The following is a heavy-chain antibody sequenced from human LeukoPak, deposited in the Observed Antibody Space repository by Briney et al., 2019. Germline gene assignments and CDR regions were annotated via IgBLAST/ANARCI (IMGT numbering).Heavy chain of an antibody. J-gene: IGHJ5*02. CDR2: IIPIFGTA. CDR1: GGTFSSYA. CDR3: ARGGVGYCSSTSCYTGSWFDP. Sequence: SVKVSCKASGGTFSSYAISWVRQAPGQGLEWMGGIIPIFGTANYAQKFQGRVTITADESTSTAYMELSSLRSEDTAVYYCARGGVGYCSSTSCYTGSWFDPWGQGTLVTVSS. V-gene: IGHV1-69*13. D-gene: IGHD2-2*02.